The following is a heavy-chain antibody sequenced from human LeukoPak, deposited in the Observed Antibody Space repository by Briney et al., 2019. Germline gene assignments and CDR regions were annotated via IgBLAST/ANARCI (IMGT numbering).Heavy chain of an antibody. V-gene: IGHV1-46*01. CDR3: ARDTSGSYYGY. Sequence: ASVKVSCKASGYTFTSYYMHWVRQAPGQELEWMGIINPSGGSTSYAQKFQGRVTMTRDMSTSTVYMELSSLRSEDTAVYYCARDTSGSYYGYWGQGTLVTVSS. D-gene: IGHD1-26*01. CDR1: GYTFTSYY. CDR2: INPSGGST. J-gene: IGHJ4*02.